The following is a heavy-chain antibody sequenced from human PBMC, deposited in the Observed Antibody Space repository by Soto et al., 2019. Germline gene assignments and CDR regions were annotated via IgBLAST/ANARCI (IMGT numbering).Heavy chain of an antibody. Sequence: LRLSCAASGFTFSSYGMHWVRQAPGKGLEWVAVIWYDGSNKYYADSVKGRFTISRDNSKNTLYLQMNSLRAEDTAVYYCAREVRFLYYFDYWGQGTLVTVSS. CDR1: GFTFSSYG. CDR2: IWYDGSNK. J-gene: IGHJ4*02. D-gene: IGHD3-10*01. V-gene: IGHV3-33*01. CDR3: AREVRFLYYFDY.